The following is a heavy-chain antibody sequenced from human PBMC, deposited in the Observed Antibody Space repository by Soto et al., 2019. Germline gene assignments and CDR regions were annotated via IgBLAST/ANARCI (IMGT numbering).Heavy chain of an antibody. D-gene: IGHD3-16*01. CDR2: IYSGGYT. J-gene: IGHJ4*02. V-gene: IGHV3-53*01. CDR3: GVHLGGGGY. CDR1: GFTVSNNY. Sequence: EVQLVESGGGLIQPGGSLRLSCAVSGFTVSNNYMSWVRQAPGKGLEGVSVIYSGGYTAYGDSVKGRFTISRDNSKNTQYLQMNSRGADAPAVFFGGVHLGGGGYWGQGTLVTVSS.